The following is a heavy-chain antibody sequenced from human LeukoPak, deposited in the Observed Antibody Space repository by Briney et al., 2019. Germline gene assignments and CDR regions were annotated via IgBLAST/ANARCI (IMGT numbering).Heavy chain of an antibody. CDR1: GGSFSGYY. V-gene: IGHV4-34*01. CDR3: ARATRHYYGSGSYYN. CDR2: INHSGST. J-gene: IGHJ4*02. Sequence: SETLPLTCAVYGGSFSGYYWSWIRQPPGKGLEWIGEINHSGSTNYNPSLKSRVTISVDTSKNQFSLKLSSVTAADTAVYYCARATRHYYGSGSYYNWGQGTLVTVSS. D-gene: IGHD3-10*01.